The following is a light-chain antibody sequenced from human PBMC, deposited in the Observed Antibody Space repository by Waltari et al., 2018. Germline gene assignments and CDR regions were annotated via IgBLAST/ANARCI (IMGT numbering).Light chain of an antibody. CDR1: QSISSY. CDR2: AAS. V-gene: IGKV1-39*01. CDR3: QQTHSTPFT. Sequence: DIQMTQSPSSLSASVGDRVTITCRASQSISSYLNWYQQKPGKVPKLLMYAASTLQSGVPSRFSGSGSGTDFTLTISSPQPEDFATYYCQQTHSTPFTFGPGTKVDIK. J-gene: IGKJ3*01.